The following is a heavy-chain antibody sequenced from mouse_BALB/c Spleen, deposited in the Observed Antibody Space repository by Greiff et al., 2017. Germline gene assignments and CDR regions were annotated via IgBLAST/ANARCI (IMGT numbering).Heavy chain of an antibody. CDR2: IYPGDGDT. CDR1: GYAFRSYW. V-gene: IGHV1-80*01. D-gene: IGHD3-3*01. Sequence: QVHVKQSGAELVRPGSSVKISCKASGYAFRSYWMNWVKQRPGQGLEWIGQIYPGDGDTNYNGKFKGKATLTADKSSSTAYMQLSSLTSEDSAVYFCAREGHIYWGQGTTLTVSS. CDR3: AREGHIY. J-gene: IGHJ2*01.